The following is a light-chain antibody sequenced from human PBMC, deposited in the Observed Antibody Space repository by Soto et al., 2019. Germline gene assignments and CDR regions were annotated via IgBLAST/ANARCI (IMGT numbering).Light chain of an antibody. CDR3: QSFDSSLSIYI. Sequence: QSVLTQPPSVSGAPWQSVTISCSGTWSNIGAGHDVHWYQQFPGTAPKLLIYGNNNRPSGVPDRFSGSKSGSSASLAITGLQAEDETDYYCQSFDSSLSIYIFGTGTKVTVL. V-gene: IGLV1-40*01. J-gene: IGLJ1*01. CDR2: GNN. CDR1: WSNIGAGHD.